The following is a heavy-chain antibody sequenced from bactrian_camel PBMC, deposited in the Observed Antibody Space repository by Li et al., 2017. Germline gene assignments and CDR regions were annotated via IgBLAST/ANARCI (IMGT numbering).Heavy chain of an antibody. CDR1: GFTFSSLF. V-gene: IGHV3-2*01. Sequence: VQLVESGGELVQPGGSLRLSCAASGFTFSSLFMNWVRQGPGKGLEWVSSILSDGTNTYYADSVKGRFTISRDSAKNTLYLHLNNLKTEDTGMYYCARDPADITVVVTRTPTFDDWGQGTQVTVS. CDR2: ILSDGTNT. J-gene: IGHJ4*01. CDR3: ARDPADITVVVTRTPTFDD. D-gene: IGHD1*01.